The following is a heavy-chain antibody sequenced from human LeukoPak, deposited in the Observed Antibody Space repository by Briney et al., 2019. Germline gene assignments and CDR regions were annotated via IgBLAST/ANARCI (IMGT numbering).Heavy chain of an antibody. CDR1: GGSISSYY. V-gene: IGHV4-4*07. J-gene: IGHJ3*02. CDR2: IYARGST. Sequence: SETLSLTCTVSGGSISSYYWSWIRQPAGKGLEWIGRIYARGSTNYNPSLKSRVTMSVDTSKNQFSLKLSSVTAADTAVYYCARGAYYYDSSGYFTFHIWGQGTMVTVSS. CDR3: ARGAYYYDSSGYFTFHI. D-gene: IGHD3-22*01.